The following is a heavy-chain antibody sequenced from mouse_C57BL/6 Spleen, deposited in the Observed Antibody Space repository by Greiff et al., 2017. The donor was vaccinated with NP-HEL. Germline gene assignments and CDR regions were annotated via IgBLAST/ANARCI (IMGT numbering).Heavy chain of an antibody. CDR2: IYPGSGSP. CDR1: GYTFTSYW. J-gene: IGHJ4*01. V-gene: IGHV1-55*01. CDR3: ARSSWAMDY. Sequence: QVQLQQPGAELVKPGASVKMSCKASGYTFTSYWITWVKQRPGQGLEWLGDIYPGSGSPNYNEQFKSKATLTVDTSSSTAYMQLSSLTSEDSAVDYCARSSWAMDYWGQGTSVTVSS.